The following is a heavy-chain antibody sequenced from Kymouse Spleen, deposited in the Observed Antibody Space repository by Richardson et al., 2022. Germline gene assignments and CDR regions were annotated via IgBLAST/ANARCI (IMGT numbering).Heavy chain of an antibody. CDR3: AKEYNWNHY. J-gene: IGHJ4*02. CDR2: ISWNSGSI. Sequence: EVQLVESGGGLVQPGRSLRLSCAASGFTFDDYAMHWVRQAPGKGLEWVSGISWNSGSIGYADSVKGRFTISRDNAKNSLYLQMNSLRAEDTALYYCAKEYNWNHYWGQGTLVTVSS. CDR1: GFTFDDYA. D-gene: IGHD1-20*01,IGHD1-7*01. V-gene: IGHV3-9*01.